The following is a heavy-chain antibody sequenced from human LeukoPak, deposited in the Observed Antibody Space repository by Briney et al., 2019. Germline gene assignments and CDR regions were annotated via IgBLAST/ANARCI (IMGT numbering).Heavy chain of an antibody. CDR2: IYYSGST. Sequence: PSETLSLTCTVSGGSISSYYWSWIRQPPGKGLEWIGYIYYSGSTNYNPSLKSRVTISVDTSKNQFSLKLSSVTAADTAVYYCARDGVSHANWFDPWGQGTLVTVSS. V-gene: IGHV4-59*01. D-gene: IGHD3-16*01. CDR3: ARDGVSHANWFDP. J-gene: IGHJ5*02. CDR1: GGSISSYY.